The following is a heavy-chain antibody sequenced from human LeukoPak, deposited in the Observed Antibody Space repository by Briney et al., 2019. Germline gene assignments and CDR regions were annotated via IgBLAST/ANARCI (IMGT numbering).Heavy chain of an antibody. CDR2: IKSKTDGGTT. D-gene: IGHD2-21*01. J-gene: IGHJ3*02. V-gene: IGHV3-15*01. CDR1: GFTFSNAW. Sequence: GGSLRLTCAASGFTFSNAWMSWVRQAPGKGLEWVGRIKSKTDGGTTDYAAPVKGRFTISRDDSKNTLYLQMNSLKTEDTAVYYCTTEGGILFFNDAFDIWGQGTMVTVSS. CDR3: TTEGGILFFNDAFDI.